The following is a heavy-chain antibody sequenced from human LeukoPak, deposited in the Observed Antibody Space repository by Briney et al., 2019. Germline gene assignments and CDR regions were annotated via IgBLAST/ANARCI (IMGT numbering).Heavy chain of an antibody. CDR3: ATDGSGLTSVTTIDS. D-gene: IGHD4-17*01. CDR2: IIPILGIA. Sequence: SVKVSCKASGGTFSSFAISWVRQAPGQGLEWMGRIIPILGIATYAQKFQGRLTITADKSMSTAYMELSSLTSEDTAVYYCATDGSGLTSVTTIDSWGQGTLVTVSS. CDR1: GGTFSSFA. J-gene: IGHJ4*02. V-gene: IGHV1-69*04.